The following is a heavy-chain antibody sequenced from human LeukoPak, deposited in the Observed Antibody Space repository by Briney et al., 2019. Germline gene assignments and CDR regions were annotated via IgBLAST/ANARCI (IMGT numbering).Heavy chain of an antibody. CDR2: IYYSGST. D-gene: IGHD3-22*01. Sequence: PSETLSLTCTVSGGSISSYYWSWIRQPPGKGLEWIGYIYYSGSTNYNPSLKSRVTISVDTSKNQFSLKLTSVTAADTAVYYCARSYYDRSDYFYSYFDYWGQGTLVTVSS. J-gene: IGHJ4*02. CDR3: ARSYYDRSDYFYSYFDY. CDR1: GGSISSYY. V-gene: IGHV4-59*12.